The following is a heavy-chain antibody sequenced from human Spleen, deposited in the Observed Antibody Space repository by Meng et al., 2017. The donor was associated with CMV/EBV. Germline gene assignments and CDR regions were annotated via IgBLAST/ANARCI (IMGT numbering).Heavy chain of an antibody. CDR2: ISGSDNYT. CDR1: GFSFSIYA. J-gene: IGHJ4*02. CDR3: ARDLNCDY. V-gene: IGHV3-23*01. Sequence: GESLKISCAASGFSFSIYAMSWVRQAPGKGLEWVSGISGSDNYTYYADSVKGRFTISRDDSKNTLYLQMNSLRAEDTAVYYCARDLNCDYWGQGTLVTVSS.